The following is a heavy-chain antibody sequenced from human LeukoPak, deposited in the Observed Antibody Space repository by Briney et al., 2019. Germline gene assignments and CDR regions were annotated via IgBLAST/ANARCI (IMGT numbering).Heavy chain of an antibody. CDR1: GGTFSSYA. Sequence: SVKVSCKASGGTFSSYAISWVRQAPGQGLEWMGGIIPIFGTANYAQKFQGRVTITADESTSTAYMELSSLRSEDTAVYYCAIDVTGAAPYDIWGQGTLVTVSS. D-gene: IGHD2-21*02. CDR3: AIDVTGAAPYDI. CDR2: IIPIFGTA. J-gene: IGHJ4*02. V-gene: IGHV1-69*13.